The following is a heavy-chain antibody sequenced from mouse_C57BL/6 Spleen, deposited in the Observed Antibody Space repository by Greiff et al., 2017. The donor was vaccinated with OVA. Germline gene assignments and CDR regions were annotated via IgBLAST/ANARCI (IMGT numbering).Heavy chain of an antibody. CDR1: GYTFTSYW. J-gene: IGHJ4*01. Sequence: QVQLQQPGAELVRPGSSVKLSCKASGYTFTSYWMDWVKQRPGQGLEWIGTIYPSDSETHYNQKFKDKATLTVDKSSSTAYMQLSSLTAEDSAVYYCAAQATSYAMDYWGQGTSVTVSS. CDR3: AAQATSYAMDY. V-gene: IGHV1-61*01. CDR2: IYPSDSET. D-gene: IGHD3-2*02.